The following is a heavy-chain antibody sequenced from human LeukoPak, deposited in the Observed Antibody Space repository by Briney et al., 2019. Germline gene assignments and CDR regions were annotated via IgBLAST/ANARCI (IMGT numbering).Heavy chain of an antibody. CDR2: IYYSGSS. CDR1: GGSVTSYY. CDR3: ARDDIRSRGSYGRDAFDI. J-gene: IGHJ3*02. D-gene: IGHD6-19*01. Sequence: PSETLSLTCTVSGGSVTSYYWSWIRQPPGKGLEWIGYIYYSGSSKYNPSLKSRVTILVDTSKNQFSLRLTSVTAADTAVYYCARDDIRSRGSYGRDAFDIWGQGTMVTVSS. V-gene: IGHV4-59*02.